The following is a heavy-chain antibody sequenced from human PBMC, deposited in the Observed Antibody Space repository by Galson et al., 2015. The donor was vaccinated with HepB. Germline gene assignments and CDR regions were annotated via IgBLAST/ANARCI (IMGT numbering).Heavy chain of an antibody. CDR1: GGTVSSYT. J-gene: IGHJ4*02. CDR2: IIPILGIA. D-gene: IGHD3-22*01. V-gene: IGHV1-69*02. CDR3: ASYDSSGYYYYY. Sequence: AGKVSYKASGGTVSSYTVIWVRQAPGRGLEWMGSIIPILGIANYAQTLQGRVTITADKSTSTAYMERSSLRSEDTAVYYCASYDSSGYYYYYWGQGTLVTVSS.